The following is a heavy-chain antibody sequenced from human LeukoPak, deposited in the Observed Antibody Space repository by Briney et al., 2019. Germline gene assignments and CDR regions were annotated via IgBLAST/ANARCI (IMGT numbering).Heavy chain of an antibody. CDR3: ARDRYYYDSSGATDAFDI. V-gene: IGHV1-18*01. CDR2: INVYNGDS. J-gene: IGHJ3*02. CDR1: GYNFNNYG. Sequence: ASVKVSCKASGYNFNNYGIDWVRQAPGQGLEWLGWINVYNGDSKYAQKLQGRVSMTTDTSANIVYMELSSLRSEDTAVYYCARDRYYYDSSGATDAFDIWGQGTMVTVSS. D-gene: IGHD3-22*01.